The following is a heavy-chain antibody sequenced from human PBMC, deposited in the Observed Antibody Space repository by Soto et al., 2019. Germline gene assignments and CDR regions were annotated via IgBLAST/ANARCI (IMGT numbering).Heavy chain of an antibody. J-gene: IGHJ4*02. CDR1: GITISNYP. CDR3: VKDDGGYPSTAPH. CDR2: ISGSGDRT. V-gene: IGHV3-23*01. D-gene: IGHD3-22*01. Sequence: EVQLLESGGGLVQPGGSLRLSCAASGITISNYPMSWVRQAPGKGLDWVSGISGSGDRTYYADSAKGRFSISKHISKNSLSLQLDSLGVEDTAVYFCVKDDGGYPSTAPHWGQGTLVTVSS.